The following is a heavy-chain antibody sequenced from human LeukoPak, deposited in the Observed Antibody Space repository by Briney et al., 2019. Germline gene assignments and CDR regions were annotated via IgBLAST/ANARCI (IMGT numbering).Heavy chain of an antibody. J-gene: IGHJ3*01. V-gene: IGHV1-69-2*01. CDR1: GYTFTDYH. D-gene: IGHD3-22*01. CDR3: VGTHIYYDSGGSSLNKRYAAFDV. CDR2: IDPEDGET. Sequence: ASVKVSCKVSGYTFTDYHIHWVQQAPGKGLEWMGLIDPEDGETIYAEKFQGRVTLTADTSRDTAYMELSSPRSEDTAVYYCVGTHIYYDSGGSSLNKRYAAFDVWGQGTMVTVSS.